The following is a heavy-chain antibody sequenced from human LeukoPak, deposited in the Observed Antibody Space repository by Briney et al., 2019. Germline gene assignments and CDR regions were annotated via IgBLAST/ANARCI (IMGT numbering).Heavy chain of an antibody. V-gene: IGHV3-30*18. CDR3: AKGLYIVGTTYYGIDV. Sequence: PGGSLRLSCAASGFTFSRYGMNWVRQAPGKGLEWVAAISDDGGYKSYADSVKGRFTISRDNSKNTLYLEMNSLRSEDTAVYYCAKGLYIVGTTYYGIDVWGQGTTVTVSS. CDR2: ISDDGGYK. CDR1: GFTFSRYG. J-gene: IGHJ6*02. D-gene: IGHD1-26*01.